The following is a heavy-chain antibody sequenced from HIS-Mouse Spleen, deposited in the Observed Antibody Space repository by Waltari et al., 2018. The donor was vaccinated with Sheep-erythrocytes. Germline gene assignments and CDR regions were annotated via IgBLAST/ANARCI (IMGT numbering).Heavy chain of an antibody. D-gene: IGHD1-26*01. Sequence: RLSCAASGFTFDDYAMHWVRQAPRKGLEWVSLISWDGGSTYYADSVKGRFTISRDNSKNSLYLQMNSLRAEDTALYYCAKDLTLVGAHYYYYYGMDVWGQGTTVTVSS. CDR3: AKDLTLVGAHYYYYYGMDV. CDR2: ISWDGGST. J-gene: IGHJ6*02. CDR1: GFTFDDYA. V-gene: IGHV3-43D*03.